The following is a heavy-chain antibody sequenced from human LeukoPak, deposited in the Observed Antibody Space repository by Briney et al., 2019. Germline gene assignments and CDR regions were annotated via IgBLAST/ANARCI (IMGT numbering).Heavy chain of an antibody. J-gene: IGHJ4*02. D-gene: IGHD6-19*01. CDR1: GFTFSNSA. CDR2: ITASGGST. CDR3: AKDARSGWNLDY. Sequence: GGSLRLSCAASGFTFSNSAMSWVRQAPGKGLGWVSAITASGGSTYYADSVKGRFTISRDNSKNTLYLQMNSLRAEDTAVYYCAKDARSGWNLDYWGQGTLVTVSS. V-gene: IGHV3-23*01.